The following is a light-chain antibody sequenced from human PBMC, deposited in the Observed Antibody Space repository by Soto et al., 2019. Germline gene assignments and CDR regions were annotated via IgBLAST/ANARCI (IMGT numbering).Light chain of an antibody. CDR1: SSDVGGYNY. CDR3: STYTSSIL. J-gene: IGLJ2*01. Sequence: QSALPLPASVSGSPGQSITISCTGTSSDVGGYNYVSWYQQHPGKAPKLMISDVSNRPSGVSNRFSGSKSGNTASLTISGLQAEDEADYYCSTYTSSILFGGGTKRTVL. V-gene: IGLV2-14*01. CDR2: DVS.